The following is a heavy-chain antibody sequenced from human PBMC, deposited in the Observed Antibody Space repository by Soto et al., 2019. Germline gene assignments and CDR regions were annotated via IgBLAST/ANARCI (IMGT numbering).Heavy chain of an antibody. CDR2: IYYSGST. J-gene: IGHJ4*02. V-gene: IGHV4-30-4*01. CDR3: ARQDRDIVLMVYAISYYFDY. CDR1: GGSISSGDYY. D-gene: IGHD2-8*01. Sequence: SETLSLTCTVSGGSISSGDYYWSWIRQPPGKGLEWIGYIYYSGSTYYNPSLKSRVTISVDTSKNQFSLKLSSVTAADTAVYYCARQDRDIVLMVYAISYYFDYWGQGTLVTVSS.